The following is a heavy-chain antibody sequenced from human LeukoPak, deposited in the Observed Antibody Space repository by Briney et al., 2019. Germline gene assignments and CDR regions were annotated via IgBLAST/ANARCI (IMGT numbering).Heavy chain of an antibody. Sequence: ASVKVSCKASGYTFTGYYMHWVRQAPGQGLEWMGWINPYSGDTNFAQKFQGRVTMTRDTSITTAYMDLSSLTPDDTAVYFCARDQGSLTRSWYTGYWGQGTLVTVSS. J-gene: IGHJ4*02. V-gene: IGHV1-2*02. CDR3: ARDQGSLTRSWYTGY. D-gene: IGHD6-13*01. CDR2: INPYSGDT. CDR1: GYTFTGYY.